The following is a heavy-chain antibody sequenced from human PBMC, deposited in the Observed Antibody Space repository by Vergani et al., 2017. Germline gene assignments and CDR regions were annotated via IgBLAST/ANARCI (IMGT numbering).Heavy chain of an antibody. CDR2: ISYDGSNK. V-gene: IGHV3-30*18. CDR3: AKDLRLAARGGFDY. D-gene: IGHD6-6*01. Sequence: QVQLVESGGGVVQPGGSLRLSCAASGFTFSSYGMHWVRQAPGKGLEWVAVISYDGSNKYYADSVKGRFTISRDNSKNTLYLQMNSLRAEDTAVYYCAKDLRLAARGGFDYWGQGTLVTVSS. CDR1: GFTFSSYG. J-gene: IGHJ4*02.